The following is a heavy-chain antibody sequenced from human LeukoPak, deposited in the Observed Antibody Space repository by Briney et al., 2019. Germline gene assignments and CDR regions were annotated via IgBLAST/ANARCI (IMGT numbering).Heavy chain of an antibody. CDR2: ISGSGGST. D-gene: IGHD3-9*01. CDR1: GFTFSSYG. CDR3: VAYYDILTGYKY. V-gene: IGHV3-23*01. J-gene: IGHJ4*02. Sequence: GGSLRLSCAASGFTFSSYGMSWVRQAPGKGLEWVSAISGSGGSTYYADSVKGRFTISRDNSKNTLYLQMDSLRAEDTAVYYCVAYYDILTGYKYWGQGTLVTVSS.